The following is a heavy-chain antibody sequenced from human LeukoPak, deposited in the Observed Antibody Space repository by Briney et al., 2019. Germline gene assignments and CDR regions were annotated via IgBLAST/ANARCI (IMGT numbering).Heavy chain of an antibody. J-gene: IGHJ4*02. CDR3: ARPHYYDSSGYYYDY. CDR2: IYYSGST. CDR1: GGSISNYY. D-gene: IGHD3-22*01. Sequence: SETLSLTCSVSGGSISNYYWSWIRQPPGKGLEWIGYIYYSGSTNYNPSLKSRVTISVDTSKNQFSLKLSSVTAADTAVYYCARPHYYDSSGYYYDYWGQGTLVTVSS. V-gene: IGHV4-59*01.